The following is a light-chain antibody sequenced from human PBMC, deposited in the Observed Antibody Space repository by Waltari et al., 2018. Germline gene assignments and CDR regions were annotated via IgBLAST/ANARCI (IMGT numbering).Light chain of an antibody. CDR1: QSISPW. CDR3: QQYHTYPWT. V-gene: IGKV1-5*03. Sequence: DIQMTQSPSTLSASVGDRVTITCRASQSISPWLAWYQQKPGKAPKLRIYQASSLESGVPSTFSGSASGTDFTLTISSLQPDDFATYYCQQYHTYPWTFGQGTKVETK. CDR2: QAS. J-gene: IGKJ1*01.